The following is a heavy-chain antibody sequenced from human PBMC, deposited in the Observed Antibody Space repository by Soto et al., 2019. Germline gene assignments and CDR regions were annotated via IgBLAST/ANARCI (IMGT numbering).Heavy chain of an antibody. Sequence: SETLSLTCTVSGGSISSYYWSWIRQPPGKGLEWIGYIYYSGSTNYNPSLKSRVTISVDTSKNQFSLKLSSVTAADTAVYYCARVAATPFYFDYWGQGTLVTVSS. CDR3: ARVAATPFYFDY. J-gene: IGHJ4*02. CDR2: IYYSGST. CDR1: GGSISSYY. D-gene: IGHD2-15*01. V-gene: IGHV4-59*01.